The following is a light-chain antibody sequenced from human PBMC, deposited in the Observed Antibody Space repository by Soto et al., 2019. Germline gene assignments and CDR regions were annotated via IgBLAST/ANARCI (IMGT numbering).Light chain of an antibody. CDR1: SSDIGSNP. CDR2: RDN. V-gene: IGLV1-44*01. CDR3: SAWDDNIYGPV. Sequence: QSVLTQPPSASGTPGQRVAISCSGGSSDIGSNPVNWYLHLPGAAPNLLIYRDNQRPPGVPDRFSCSKSGTSASLTISGLQSEDEADYFCSAWDDNIYGPVFGGGTKLTVL. J-gene: IGLJ2*01.